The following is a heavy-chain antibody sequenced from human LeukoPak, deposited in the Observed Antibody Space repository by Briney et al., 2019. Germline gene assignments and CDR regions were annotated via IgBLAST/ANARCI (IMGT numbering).Heavy chain of an antibody. J-gene: IGHJ3*02. D-gene: IGHD5-24*01. CDR3: ARSRDGYNDAYDI. Sequence: GASVKVSCKASGGTFTSYAISWVRQAPGQGLEWMGGIIPSFGTANYAQKFQGRVTMTSDTSARTVYMELSSLRSEDTAIYYCARSRDGYNDAYDIWGQGTVVTVPS. CDR1: GGTFTSYA. CDR2: IIPSFGTA. V-gene: IGHV1-69*05.